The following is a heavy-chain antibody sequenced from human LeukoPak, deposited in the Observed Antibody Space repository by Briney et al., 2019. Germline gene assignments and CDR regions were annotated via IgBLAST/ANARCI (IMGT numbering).Heavy chain of an antibody. CDR2: INNSGST. J-gene: IGHJ4*02. V-gene: IGHV4-34*01. CDR1: GGSFSGYY. Sequence: SETLSLTCAVYGGSFSGYYWSWIRQPPGKGLEWIGEINNSGSTNYNPSLKSRVTISADTSKNQFSLKLSSVTAADTAVYYCASRYGSGSYGFDYWGQGTLVTVSS. D-gene: IGHD3-10*01. CDR3: ASRYGSGSYGFDY.